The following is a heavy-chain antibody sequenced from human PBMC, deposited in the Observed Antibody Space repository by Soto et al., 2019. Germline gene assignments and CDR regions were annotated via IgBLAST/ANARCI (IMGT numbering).Heavy chain of an antibody. V-gene: IGHV4-31*03. Sequence: SETLSLTCTVSGGSISSGGYYWSWIRQHPGKGLELIGYIYYSGSTYYNPSLKSRVTISVDTSKNQFSLKLSSVTAADTAVYYCARGLPYCTNGVCYSSRFDPWGQGTLVTVSS. J-gene: IGHJ5*02. CDR2: IYYSGST. CDR1: GGSISSGGYY. D-gene: IGHD2-8*01. CDR3: ARGLPYCTNGVCYSSRFDP.